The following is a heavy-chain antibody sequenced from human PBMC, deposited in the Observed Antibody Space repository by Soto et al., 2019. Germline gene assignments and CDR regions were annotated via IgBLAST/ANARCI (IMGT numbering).Heavy chain of an antibody. V-gene: IGHV3-23*01. CDR1: GITISNYP. CDR2: ISGSGDRT. CDR3: VKDDGGYPSTAPH. J-gene: IGHJ4*02. D-gene: IGHD3-22*01. Sequence: EVQLLESGGGLVQPGGSLRLSSAASGITISNYPMSWVRQAPGKGLDWVSGISGSGDRTYYADSAKGRFTISKDISKNSLSLQLDSLRVEDTAVYFCVKDDGGYPSTAPHWGQGTLVTVSS.